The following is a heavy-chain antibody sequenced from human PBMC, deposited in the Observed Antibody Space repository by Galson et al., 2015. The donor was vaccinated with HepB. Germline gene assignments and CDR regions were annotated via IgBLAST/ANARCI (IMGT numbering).Heavy chain of an antibody. CDR1: GYTFTSYG. CDR3: ARPLLEDYGDYGGSGANWFDP. D-gene: IGHD4-17*01. J-gene: IGHJ5*02. V-gene: IGHV1-18*01. Sequence: SVKVSCKASGYTFTSYGISWVRQAPGQGLEWMGWISAYNGNTNYAQKLQGRVTMTTDTSTSTAYMELRSLRSDDTAVYYCARPLLEDYGDYGGSGANWFDPWGQGTLVTVSS. CDR2: ISAYNGNT.